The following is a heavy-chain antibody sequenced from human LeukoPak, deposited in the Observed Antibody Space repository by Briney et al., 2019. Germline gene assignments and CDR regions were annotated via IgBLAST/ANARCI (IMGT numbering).Heavy chain of an antibody. CDR2: IIPIFGTA. J-gene: IGHJ6*03. D-gene: IGHD4-11*01. Sequence: SVRVSCKASGVTFSSYAISLVREAPGHGLECMGRIIPIFGTANYAQKFQGRVTITTDESTSTAYMELSSLRSEDTAVYYCARVTDYSTYYMDVWGKGTTVTVSS. V-gene: IGHV1-69*05. CDR1: GVTFSSYA. CDR3: ARVTDYSTYYMDV.